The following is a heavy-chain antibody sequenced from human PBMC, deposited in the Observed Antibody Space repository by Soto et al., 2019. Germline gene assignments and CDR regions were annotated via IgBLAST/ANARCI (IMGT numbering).Heavy chain of an antibody. CDR1: GGSISSSNW. D-gene: IGHD3-10*01. J-gene: IGHJ4*02. Sequence: SETLSLTCAVSGGSISSSNWWSWVRQPPGKGLEWIGEIYHSGSTNYNPSVKSRVTISVDKSKNQVSLRLTSVTAADTAVYYCARGAYYDSGNYFKFWGQGTLVTVSS. V-gene: IGHV4-4*02. CDR3: ARGAYYDSGNYFKF. CDR2: IYHSGST.